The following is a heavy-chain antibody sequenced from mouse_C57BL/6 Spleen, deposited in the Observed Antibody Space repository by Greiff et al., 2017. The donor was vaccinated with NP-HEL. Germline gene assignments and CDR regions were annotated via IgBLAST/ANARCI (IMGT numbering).Heavy chain of an antibody. J-gene: IGHJ2*01. CDR1: GYTFTSYW. V-gene: IGHV1-64*01. D-gene: IGHD1-1*01. Sequence: VQLQQPGAELVKPGASVKLSCKASGYTFTSYWMHWVKQRPGQSLEWIGMIHPNSGSTNYNEKFKSKATLTVDKSSSTAYMQLSSLTSEDSAVYYCAKQGITTVGADYWRQGTTLTVPS. CDR2: IHPNSGST. CDR3: AKQGITTVGADY.